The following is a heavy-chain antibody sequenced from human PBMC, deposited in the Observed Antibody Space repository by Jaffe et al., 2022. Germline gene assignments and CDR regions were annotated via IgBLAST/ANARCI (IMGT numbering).Heavy chain of an antibody. CDR2: IYYSGST. D-gene: IGHD3-10*01. V-gene: IGHV4-59*01. CDR3: ARVQRNYRTMGYYYYYYMDV. CDR1: GGSISSYY. J-gene: IGHJ6*03. Sequence: QVQLQESGPGLVKPSETLSLTCTVSGGSISSYYWSWIRQPPGKGLEWIGYIYYSGSTNYNPSLKSRVTISVDTSKNQFSLKLSSVTAADTAVYYCARVQRNYRTMGYYYYYYMDVWGKGTTVTVSS.